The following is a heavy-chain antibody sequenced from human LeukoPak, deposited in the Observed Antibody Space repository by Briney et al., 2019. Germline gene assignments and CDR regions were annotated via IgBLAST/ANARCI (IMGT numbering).Heavy chain of an antibody. V-gene: IGHV1-2*02. Sequence: GASVKVSCKASGYTFTGYYMHWVRQAPGQGLEWMGWINPNSGGTNYAQKFQGRVTMTRDTSISTAYMELSRLRSDDTAVYYCARAQEVWVYGDFDAFDIWGQGTMVTVSS. D-gene: IGHD4-17*01. CDR1: GYTFTGYY. J-gene: IGHJ3*02. CDR2: INPNSGGT. CDR3: ARAQEVWVYGDFDAFDI.